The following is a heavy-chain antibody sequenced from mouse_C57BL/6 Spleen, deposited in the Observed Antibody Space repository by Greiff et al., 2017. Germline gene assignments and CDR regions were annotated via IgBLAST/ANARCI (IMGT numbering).Heavy chain of an antibody. D-gene: IGHD1-1*01. Sequence: EVKLVESEGGLVQPGSSMKLSCTASGFTFSDYYMAWVRQVPEKGLEWVANINYDGSSTYYLDSLKSRFIISRDNAKNILYLQMSSLKSEDTATYYCARVGLLRGYYFDYWGQGTTLTVSS. V-gene: IGHV5-16*01. CDR2: INYDGSST. J-gene: IGHJ2*01. CDR1: GFTFSDYY. CDR3: ARVGLLRGYYFDY.